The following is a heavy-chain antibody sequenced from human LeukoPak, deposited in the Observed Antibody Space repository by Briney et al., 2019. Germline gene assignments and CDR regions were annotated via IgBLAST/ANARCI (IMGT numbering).Heavy chain of an antibody. CDR2: IYSSGST. CDR3: ARGRLPHGSPDY. D-gene: IGHD1-1*01. CDR1: GGSISRYY. V-gene: IGHV4-4*07. Sequence: SETLSLTCTVSGGSISRYYWSWIRQPAGKGLEWIGRIYSSGSTNYNPSLKSRVTLSVDTSRNQFSLKLSSVTAADTAVYYCARGRLPHGSPDYWGQGTPVTVSS. J-gene: IGHJ4*02.